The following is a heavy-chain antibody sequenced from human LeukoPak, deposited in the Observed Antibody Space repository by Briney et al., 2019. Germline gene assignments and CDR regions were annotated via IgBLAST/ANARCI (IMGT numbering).Heavy chain of an antibody. CDR3: AKNGGSQCYSHLDS. V-gene: IGHV3-23*01. CDR2: TSGSGGST. Sequence: GGSLRLSCAASGFTFSGYAMSWVRQAPGKGLEWVSGTSGSGGSTHYAGSVKGRFTISRDNSKNTLYLQMNSLRVEDTAVYYCAKNGGSQCYSHLDSWGQGTLVTVSS. J-gene: IGHJ4*02. CDR1: GFTFSGYA. D-gene: IGHD2-15*01.